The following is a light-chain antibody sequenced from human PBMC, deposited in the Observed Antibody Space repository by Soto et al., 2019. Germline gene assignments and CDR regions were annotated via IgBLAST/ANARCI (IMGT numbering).Light chain of an antibody. CDR2: DVS. V-gene: IGLV2-14*01. Sequence: QSALTQPASVSGSPGQSITISCTGTSSDVGGYNYVSWYQQHPGKAPKFMIYDVSNRPSGVSNRFSGSKSGNTASLTISGLQADDEADYYYCSYTSCDARPMVFGTGTKLTVL. CDR3: CSYTSCDARPMV. J-gene: IGLJ1*01. CDR1: SSDVGGYNY.